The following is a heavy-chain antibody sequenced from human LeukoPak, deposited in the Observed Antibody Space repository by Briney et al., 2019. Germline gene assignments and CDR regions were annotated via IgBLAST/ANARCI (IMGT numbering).Heavy chain of an antibody. CDR2: INPNSGGT. Sequence: ASVKVSCKASGYTFTGYYMHWVRQAPGQGLEWMGWINPNSGGTNYAQKFQGRVTMTRNTSISTAYMELSSLRSEDTAVYYCARESGQAAAGNWFDPWGQGTLVTVSS. CDR3: ARESGQAAAGNWFDP. CDR1: GYTFTGYY. D-gene: IGHD6-13*01. J-gene: IGHJ5*02. V-gene: IGHV1-2*02.